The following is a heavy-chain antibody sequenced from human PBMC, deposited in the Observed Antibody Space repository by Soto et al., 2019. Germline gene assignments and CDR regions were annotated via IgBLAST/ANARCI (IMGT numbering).Heavy chain of an antibody. CDR1: GYTFTSYG. CDR2: ISYDGSNK. CDR3: ARGLDAARGYDFWSGYFGAYYYGMDV. V-gene: IGHV3-30*19. J-gene: IGHJ6*02. D-gene: IGHD3-3*01. Sequence: SCKASGYTFTSYGINWVRQAPGKGLEWVAVISYDGSNKYYADSVKGRFTISRDNSKNTLYLQMNSLRAEDTAVYYCARGLDAARGYDFWSGYFGAYYYGMDVWGQGTTVPVSS.